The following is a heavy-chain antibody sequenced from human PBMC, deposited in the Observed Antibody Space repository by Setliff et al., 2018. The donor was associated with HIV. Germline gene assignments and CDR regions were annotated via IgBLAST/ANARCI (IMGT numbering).Heavy chain of an antibody. Sequence: PGESLKISCKASGYSFTSYWIGWVRQMPGKGLEWMGIINPGDSDIRYSPSFEGQVTISADWSITTAFLQWNSLKASDTAIFYCATSITVAGGRSHQYYGMDVWGQGTTVTVSS. CDR1: GYSFTSYW. V-gene: IGHV5-51*01. CDR3: ATSITVAGGRSHQYYGMDV. CDR2: INPGDSDI. D-gene: IGHD1-20*01. J-gene: IGHJ6*02.